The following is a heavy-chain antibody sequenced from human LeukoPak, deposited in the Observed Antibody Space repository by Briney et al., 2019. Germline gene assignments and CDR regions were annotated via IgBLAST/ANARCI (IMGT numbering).Heavy chain of an antibody. J-gene: IGHJ4*02. CDR1: GFIFSSYE. D-gene: IGHD6-13*01. Sequence: GGSLRLSCAASGFIFSSYEMKWVRQAPGKGLEWVAVISYDGSYKFYADSVKGRFTISRDNSKSTLYLQMNSLRAEDTAVYYCAKDRYSGLNTIDYWGQGTLVTVSS. V-gene: IGHV3-30*18. CDR2: ISYDGSYK. CDR3: AKDRYSGLNTIDY.